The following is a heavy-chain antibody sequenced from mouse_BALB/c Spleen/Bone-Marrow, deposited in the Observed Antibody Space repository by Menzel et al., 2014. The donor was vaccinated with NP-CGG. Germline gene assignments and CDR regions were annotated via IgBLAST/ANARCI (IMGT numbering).Heavy chain of an antibody. CDR2: VNPYNGGT. Sequence: VQLQQPGPELVKPGASVKMSCKASGYTFTDYYMDWVKQSHGESFEWIGRVNPYNGGTSYSQKFKGKATLTVDKSSSTAYMELNSLTSEDSAVYYCARGIYYGNYFDYWGQGTTLTVSS. CDR1: GYTFTDYY. CDR3: ARGIYYGNYFDY. D-gene: IGHD2-1*01. J-gene: IGHJ2*01. V-gene: IGHV1-19*01.